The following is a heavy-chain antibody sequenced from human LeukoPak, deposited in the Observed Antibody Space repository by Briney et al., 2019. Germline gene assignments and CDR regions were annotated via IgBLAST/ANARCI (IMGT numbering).Heavy chain of an antibody. CDR2: INSDGSST. D-gene: IGHD2-15*01. Sequence: GGSLRLSCAASGFTFSSYWMSWVRQAPGKGLVWVSRINSDGSSTSYADSVKGRFTISRDNAKNTLYLQMNSLRAEDTAVYYCARGAVGYCSGGSCSRWFDPWGQGTLVTVSS. CDR1: GFTFSSYW. V-gene: IGHV3-74*01. CDR3: ARGAVGYCSGGSCSRWFDP. J-gene: IGHJ5*02.